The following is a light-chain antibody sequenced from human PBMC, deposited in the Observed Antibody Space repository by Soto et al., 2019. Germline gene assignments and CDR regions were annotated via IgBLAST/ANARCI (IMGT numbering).Light chain of an antibody. V-gene: IGKV3D-15*01. CDR1: RTVHSN. Sequence: VVSHSRATVSVSPVDKVTLSFRASRTVHSNVAWYQHKPGQAPRLLIYASSNRATGIPDRFSGSGSGTDFTLTISSPQPEDVATYYCQKSNSAPSTFGEGTKVDIK. J-gene: IGKJ4*02. CDR3: QKSNSAPST. CDR2: ASS.